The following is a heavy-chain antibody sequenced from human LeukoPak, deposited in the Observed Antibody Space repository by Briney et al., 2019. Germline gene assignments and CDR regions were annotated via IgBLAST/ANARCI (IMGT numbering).Heavy chain of an antibody. Sequence: PSETLSLTCAVYGGSFSGYYWSWIRQPPGKGLEWIGEINHSGSTNYNPSLKSRVTISVDTSKNQFSLKLSSVTAADTAVYYCARRSPTLPLDYWGQGTLVTVSS. J-gene: IGHJ4*02. CDR3: ARRSPTLPLDY. CDR1: GGSFSGYY. CDR2: INHSGST. V-gene: IGHV4-34*01. D-gene: IGHD1-26*01.